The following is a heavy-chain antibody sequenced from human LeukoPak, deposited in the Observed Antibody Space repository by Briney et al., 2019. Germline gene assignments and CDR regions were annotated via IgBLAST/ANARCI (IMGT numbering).Heavy chain of an antibody. D-gene: IGHD3-16*01. CDR2: ISWNSGSI. CDR1: GFTFDDYA. Sequence: GGSLRLSCVASGFTFDDYAMHWVRQAPGKGLEWVSGISWNSGSIGYADSVKGRFTISRDNAKNTLYLQMNSLRAEDTAVYYCARLISLGEWSKAPWGQGTLVTVSS. J-gene: IGHJ5*02. CDR3: ARLISLGEWSKAP. V-gene: IGHV3-9*01.